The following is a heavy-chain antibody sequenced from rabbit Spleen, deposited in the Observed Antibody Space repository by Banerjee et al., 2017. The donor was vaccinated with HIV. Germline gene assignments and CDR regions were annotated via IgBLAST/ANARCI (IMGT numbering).Heavy chain of an antibody. CDR1: GIDFSSWYY. CDR2: IYVNSGST. CDR3: ARDPGSSFSSYGMDL. J-gene: IGHJ6*01. D-gene: IGHD8-1*01. V-gene: IGHV1S43*01. Sequence: QQQLEESGGGLVKPGGTLTLTCKVSGIDFSSWYYMCWVRQAPGKGLELIGCIYVNSGSTWYASWVNGRFTISRSTSLNTVDLKMTSLTAADTATYFCARDPGSSFSSYGMDLWGQGTLVTVS.